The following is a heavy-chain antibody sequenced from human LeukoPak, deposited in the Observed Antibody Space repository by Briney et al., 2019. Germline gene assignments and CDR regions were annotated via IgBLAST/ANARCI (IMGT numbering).Heavy chain of an antibody. D-gene: IGHD3-22*01. V-gene: IGHV4-59*05. J-gene: IGHJ4*02. CDR1: GGSISSYY. Sequence: KASETLSLTCTVSGGSISSYYWNWIRQPPGKGLEWIGSNTYYNPSLKSRVTISVDTSKNQFSLKVRSLTAADTAVYYCASSYSSSDQKIDYWGQGILVTVSS. CDR2: NT. CDR3: ASSYSSSDQKIDY.